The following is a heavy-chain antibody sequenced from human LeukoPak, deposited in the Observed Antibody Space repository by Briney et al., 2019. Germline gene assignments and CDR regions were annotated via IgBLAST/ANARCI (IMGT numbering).Heavy chain of an antibody. CDR2: IYPGDSET. V-gene: IGHV5-51*01. CDR3: ARQRGYRMTKDGFDV. CDR1: GYTFSDYW. J-gene: IGHJ3*01. D-gene: IGHD2-2*03. Sequence: EESLKISSKASGYTFSDYWIGWVRHMPGKGLEWMTIIYPGDSETRYSPSLQGQVTISADKSINTAYLQWSSLKASDSGMYYCARQRGYRMTKDGFDVWGQGTMVTVSS.